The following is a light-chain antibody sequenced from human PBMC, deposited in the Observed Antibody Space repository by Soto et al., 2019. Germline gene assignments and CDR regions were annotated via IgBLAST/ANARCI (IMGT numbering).Light chain of an antibody. V-gene: IGLV1-40*01. Sequence: QSVLTQPTSVSGAPGQRVTISCAGSTSDIGAGYDVHWYQHIPGRAPKLLIFGDTIRASGVPDRFSGSKSGTSASLTITDLQVEDEADYYCQTYDTSLRGLFGGGTKLTVL. CDR2: GDT. CDR1: TSDIGAGYD. J-gene: IGLJ2*01. CDR3: QTYDTSLRGL.